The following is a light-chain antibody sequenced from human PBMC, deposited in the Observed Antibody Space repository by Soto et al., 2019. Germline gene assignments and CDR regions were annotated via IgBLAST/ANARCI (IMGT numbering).Light chain of an antibody. CDR3: QSYDRSLSVV. J-gene: IGLJ3*02. V-gene: IGLV1-40*01. Sequence: QSVLTQPPSVSGAPGQRVTISCTGNSSNIGAGYGVHWYQQLPGTAPKLLIYGNIDRPSGVPDRFSGSRSDTSASLAITGLQAEDEDDYYCQSYDRSLSVVFGGGTKLTVL. CDR1: SSNIGAGYG. CDR2: GNI.